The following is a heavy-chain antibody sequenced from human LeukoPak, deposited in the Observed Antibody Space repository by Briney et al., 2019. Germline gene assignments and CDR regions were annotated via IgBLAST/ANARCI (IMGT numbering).Heavy chain of an antibody. J-gene: IGHJ4*02. CDR1: GYSISSGYY. CDR3: ASRKLGNDY. V-gene: IGHV4-38-2*02. D-gene: IGHD7-27*01. CDR2: IYHTGST. Sequence: KPSETLSLTCTVSGYSISSGYYWGWIRQPPGKGLEWVANIYHTGSTYYNPSLKSRVTISADTSKNQFSLKLISVTAADTAVYYCASRKLGNDYWGQGTLVTVSS.